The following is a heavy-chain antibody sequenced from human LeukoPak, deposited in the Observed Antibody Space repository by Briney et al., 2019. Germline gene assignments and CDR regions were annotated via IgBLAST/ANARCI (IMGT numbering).Heavy chain of an antibody. J-gene: IGHJ4*02. D-gene: IGHD1-26*01. CDR1: GFTFSSYA. CDR3: AKDRGWWELHFDY. CDR2: ISGGGDST. Sequence: GGSLRLSCAASGFTFSSYAMSWVRQAPGKGLEWVPAISGGGDSTYYADSVKGRFTFSRDNSKNTLYLQMNSLRAEDTAVYYCAKDRGWWELHFDYWGQGTLVTVSS. V-gene: IGHV3-23*01.